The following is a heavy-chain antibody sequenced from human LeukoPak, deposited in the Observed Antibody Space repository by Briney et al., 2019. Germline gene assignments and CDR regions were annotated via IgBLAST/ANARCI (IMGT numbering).Heavy chain of an antibody. D-gene: IGHD3-22*01. V-gene: IGHV2-70*01. Sequence: SGPTLVNPTQTLTLTCTFSGFSLSTSGMCVSWIRQPPGKALEWLAPIDWDDYKYYSTSLKTRLTISKDPSKNQVVLTMTNMDPVDTATYYCARTTYYYDSSGYYYVDYWGQGTLVTVSS. CDR3: ARTTYYYDSSGYYYVDY. J-gene: IGHJ4*02. CDR1: GFSLSTSGMC. CDR2: IDWDDYK.